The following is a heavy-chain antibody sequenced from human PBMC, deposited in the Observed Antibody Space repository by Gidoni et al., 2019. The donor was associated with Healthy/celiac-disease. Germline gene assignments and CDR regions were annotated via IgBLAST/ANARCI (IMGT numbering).Heavy chain of an antibody. CDR1: GYTFTGYY. D-gene: IGHD2-2*01. V-gene: IGHV1-2*02. CDR2: INPNSGGT. CDR3: ATQYQLLPYYYYYGMDV. J-gene: IGHJ6*02. Sequence: QVQLVQSGAEVKKPGASVKVSCKASGYTFTGYYMHWVRQAPGQGLEWMGWINPNSGGTNYAQKFQGRVTMTRDTSISTAYMELSRLRSDDTAVYYCATQYQLLPYYYYYGMDVWGQGTTVTVSS.